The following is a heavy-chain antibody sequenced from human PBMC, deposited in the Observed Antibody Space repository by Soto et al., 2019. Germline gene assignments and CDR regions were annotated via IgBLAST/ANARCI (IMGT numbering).Heavy chain of an antibody. Sequence: LSLTCVVSGGSFSTYYYSWIRQSPGKGLEWIGEINHNGNNNYSPSLKSRVTMSLDTSKNQFSLKLTSVTAADTAVYYCARGGSNDWQVAFDIWGQGTMVTVSS. D-gene: IGHD3-9*01. J-gene: IGHJ3*02. CDR3: ARGGSNDWQVAFDI. V-gene: IGHV4-34*01. CDR1: GGSFSTYY. CDR2: INHNGNN.